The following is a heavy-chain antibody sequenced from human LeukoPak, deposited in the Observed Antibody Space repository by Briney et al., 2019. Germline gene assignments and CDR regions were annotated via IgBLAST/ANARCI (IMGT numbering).Heavy chain of an antibody. J-gene: IGHJ4*02. D-gene: IGHD1-26*01. CDR1: GYSISSGYY. Sequence: SETLSLTCTVSGYSISSGYYWGWIRQPPGKGLEWIGSIYHSGSTYYNPSLKSRVTISVDTSKNQFSLKLSSVTAADTAVYYCARVTEGIVGATDFDYWGQGTLVTVSS. CDR3: ARVTEGIVGATDFDY. V-gene: IGHV4-38-2*02. CDR2: IYHSGST.